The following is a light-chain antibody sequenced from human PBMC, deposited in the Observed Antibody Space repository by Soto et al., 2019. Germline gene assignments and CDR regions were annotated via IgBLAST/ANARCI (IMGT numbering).Light chain of an antibody. Sequence: IIMTQSPATFSVSPGEIVTLSFRTSHSVNSHVAWYQQKPGQAPRLLLYGASTRATGIPVRFSGSGFGTEFTLTISSLQSEDFAVYYCQQYKNWPLFGQGTRLEI. CDR1: HSVNSH. J-gene: IGKJ5*01. V-gene: IGKV3-15*01. CDR3: QQYKNWPL. CDR2: GAS.